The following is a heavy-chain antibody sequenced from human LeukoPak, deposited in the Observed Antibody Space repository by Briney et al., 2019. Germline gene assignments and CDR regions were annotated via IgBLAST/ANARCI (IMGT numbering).Heavy chain of an antibody. CDR3: AKEAVVAPAAISYYYYGMDV. V-gene: IGHV3-30*18. J-gene: IGHJ6*02. CDR2: ISYDGSNK. CDR1: GFTFSSYG. D-gene: IGHD2-2*02. Sequence: PGGSLRLSCAASGFTFSSYGMHWVRQAPGKGLEWVAVISYDGSNKYYADSVKGRFTISRDNSKNTLYLQMNSLRAEDTAVYYCAKEAVVAPAAISYYYYGMDVWGQGTTVTASS.